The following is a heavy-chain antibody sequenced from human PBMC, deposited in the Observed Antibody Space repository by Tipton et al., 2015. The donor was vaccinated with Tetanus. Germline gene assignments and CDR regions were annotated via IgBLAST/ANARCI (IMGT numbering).Heavy chain of an antibody. CDR1: GLSLSRDT. CDR3: ARGMAEASNCGGDCYSDY. Sequence: SLRLSCAASGLSLSRDTMNWVRQAPGKGLEWISYISVSGATIFYADSVKGRFTIFRDNSKNSLYLQMISLRAEDTAVYSCARGMAEASNCGGDCYSDYWGQGTLVTVSS. CDR2: ISVSGATI. J-gene: IGHJ4*02. D-gene: IGHD2-21*02. V-gene: IGHV3-48*04.